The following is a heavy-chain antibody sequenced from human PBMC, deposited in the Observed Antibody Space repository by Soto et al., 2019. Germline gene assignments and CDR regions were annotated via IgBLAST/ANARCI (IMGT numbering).Heavy chain of an antibody. CDR3: ARDTRISAGGTLDY. V-gene: IGHV1-2*02. CDR1: GYTFTGCY. CDR2: INPNTGGT. Sequence: GASVKVSCKASGYTFTGCYIHWVRQAPGQGLEWMGWINPNTGGTNYAQKFQGRVTMTRDTSISTAYMELRRLRSDDTALYYCARDTRISAGGTLDYWGPGTLVTVSS. J-gene: IGHJ4*02. D-gene: IGHD6-13*01.